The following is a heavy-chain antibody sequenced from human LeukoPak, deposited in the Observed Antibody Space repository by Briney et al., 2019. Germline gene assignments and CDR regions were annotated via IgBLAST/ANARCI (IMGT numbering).Heavy chain of an antibody. J-gene: IGHJ4*02. CDR2: IPYDGSKK. CDR3: AKDRRSFSLAVAGTVIGY. Sequence: PGGSLRPSCAPYGFTFSSYGMHWVRQATAKVLEWVAVIPYDGSKKYYADSVKDRFTITRDNSKTPLYLQMTSLRAEDTAVYYCAKDRRSFSLAVAGTVIGYWGQGTLVTVSS. D-gene: IGHD6-19*01. CDR1: GFTFSSYG. V-gene: IGHV3-30*18.